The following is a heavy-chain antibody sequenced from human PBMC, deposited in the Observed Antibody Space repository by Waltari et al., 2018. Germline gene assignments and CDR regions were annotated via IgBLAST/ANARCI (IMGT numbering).Heavy chain of an antibody. V-gene: IGHV3-23*01. D-gene: IGHD1-7*01. CDR3: AKNANANYINWFDP. Sequence: EVQLLESGGGLVQPGGSLRLSCEASGFTFSNYAMSWVRQAPGKGLEWVSGMTGSGDNTYYAGSVKGRFTISRDNSKNTLSLQMNSLRDDDTAVYSCAKNANANYINWFDPWGQGTLVTVSS. CDR1: GFTFSNYA. CDR2: MTGSGDNT. J-gene: IGHJ5*02.